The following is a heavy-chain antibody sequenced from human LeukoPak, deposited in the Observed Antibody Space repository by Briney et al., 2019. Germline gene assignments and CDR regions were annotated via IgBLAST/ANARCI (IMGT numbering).Heavy chain of an antibody. J-gene: IGHJ4*02. CDR2: IYHSEYT. CDR3: ARSSMFRAVTVDY. CDR1: GGSLNRSRYY. Sequence: SETLSLTCLVAGGSLNRSRYYWGWLLHSPGEALEWIRIIYHSEYTYYNPSLKSRVTISVDTSKSQFCLWLSSVTAADTAVCYCARSSMFRAVTVDYWGEGGLGTVSS. V-gene: IGHV4-39*01. D-gene: IGHD3-10*01.